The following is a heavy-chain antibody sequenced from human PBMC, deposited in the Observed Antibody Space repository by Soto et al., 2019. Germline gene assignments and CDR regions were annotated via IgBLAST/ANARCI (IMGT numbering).Heavy chain of an antibody. CDR2: INSEGTGT. J-gene: IGHJ4*02. D-gene: IGHD3-22*01. V-gene: IGHV3-74*01. CDR3: VRDYDSSGYNSDY. Sequence: GPLRLSCAASVFTFSSYWMHWVREVPGKGLVWVSRINSEGTGTIYADSVKGRFTISRDNAKNTLYLQMNSLRAEDTAVYYCVRDYDSSGYNSDYWGQGTPVTVSS. CDR1: VFTFSSYW.